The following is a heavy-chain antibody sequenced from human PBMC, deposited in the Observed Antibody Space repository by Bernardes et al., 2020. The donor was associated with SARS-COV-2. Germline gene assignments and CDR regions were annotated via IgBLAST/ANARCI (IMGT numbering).Heavy chain of an antibody. V-gene: IGHV1-2*04. CDR1: GYTFTGYY. J-gene: IGHJ6*02. D-gene: IGHD6-6*01. CDR3: ARDRISARPGHYYYGMDV. CDR2: INPNSGGT. Sequence: ASVKVSCKASGYTFTGYYMHWVRQAPGQGLEWMGWINPNSGGTNYAQKFQGWVTMTRDTSISTAYMELSRLRSDDTAVYYCARDRISARPGHYYYGMDVWGQGTTVTVSS.